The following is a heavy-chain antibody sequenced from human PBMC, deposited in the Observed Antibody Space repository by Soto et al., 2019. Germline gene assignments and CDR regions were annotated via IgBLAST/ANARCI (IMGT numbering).Heavy chain of an antibody. J-gene: IGHJ4*02. CDR1: GCTFYSYA. Sequence: EVQLLESGGGLIQPGGSLRLSCTGSGCTFYSYAFSWVRQVPGKGLEWVSAISGNGGNTYYADSVKGRFTISRDDSKKTVFLQMNSRRAEDTALYYCAKDRKPYSTSSQYYFDYWGQGTLVTVSS. CDR3: AKDRKPYSTSSQYYFDY. CDR2: ISGNGGNT. D-gene: IGHD6-6*01. V-gene: IGHV3-23*01.